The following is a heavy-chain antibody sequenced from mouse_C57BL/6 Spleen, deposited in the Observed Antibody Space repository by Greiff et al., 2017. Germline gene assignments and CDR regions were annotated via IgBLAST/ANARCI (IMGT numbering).Heavy chain of an antibody. Sequence: QVQLQQPGAELVKPGASVKLSCKASGYTFTSYWMQWVKQRPGQGLEWIGEIDPSDSYTNYNQKFKGKATLTVDTSSSTAYMQLSSLTSEDSAVYYCARSRSKGGRYAMDDWGQGTSVTVSS. CDR3: ARSRSKGGRYAMDD. CDR2: IDPSDSYT. J-gene: IGHJ4*01. V-gene: IGHV1-50*01. CDR1: GYTFTSYW. D-gene: IGHD1-3*01.